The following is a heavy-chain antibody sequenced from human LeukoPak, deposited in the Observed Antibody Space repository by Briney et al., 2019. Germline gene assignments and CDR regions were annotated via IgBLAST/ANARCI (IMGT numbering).Heavy chain of an antibody. J-gene: IGHJ4*02. V-gene: IGHV1-18*01. Sequence: ASVKVSCKASGYTFTSYGIGWVRQAPGQGLEWMGWISAYNGDTNYAQKLQGRVTMTTDTSTSTAYMELRSLRSDDTAVYYCARELPYSSGWYYDYWGQGTLVTVSS. CDR3: ARELPYSSGWYYDY. CDR2: ISAYNGDT. D-gene: IGHD6-19*01. CDR1: GYTFTSYG.